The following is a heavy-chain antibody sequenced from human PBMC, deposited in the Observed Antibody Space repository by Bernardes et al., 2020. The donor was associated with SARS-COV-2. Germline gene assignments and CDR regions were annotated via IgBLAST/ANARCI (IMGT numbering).Heavy chain of an antibody. J-gene: IGHJ3*01. Sequence: GGPLRLSCAASGFTFEDYTMHWVRQVPGKGLEWVSLVSGDGSTTNYADSVKGRFIISRDSSRNTVHLQMDSLRKEDTALYYCATERQALTVFGVGHDAFDFWGQGTMVTVSS. CDR1: GFTFEDYT. CDR2: VSGDGSTT. D-gene: IGHD3-3*01. CDR3: ATERQALTVFGVGHDAFDF. V-gene: IGHV3-43*01.